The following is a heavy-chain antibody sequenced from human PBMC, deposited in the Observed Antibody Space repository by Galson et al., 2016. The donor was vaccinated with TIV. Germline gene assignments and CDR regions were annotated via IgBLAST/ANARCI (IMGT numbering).Heavy chain of an antibody. D-gene: IGHD6-6*01. V-gene: IGHV2-5*02. CDR1: GFSLTTTGVG. J-gene: IGHJ3*01. CDR2: IYWDDSK. Sequence: PALVNPTQTLTLTCSFSGFSLTTTGVGVGWIRQPPGKALEWLAIIYWDDSKRYSPSLRSRLNIIKDTSKNQVLLTMTNVDPMDRGTYFCARERAAGRPDAFDFWGQGTVVSVSP. CDR3: ARERAAGRPDAFDF.